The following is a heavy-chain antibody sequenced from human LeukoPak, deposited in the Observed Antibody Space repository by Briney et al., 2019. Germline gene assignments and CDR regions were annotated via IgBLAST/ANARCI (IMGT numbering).Heavy chain of an antibody. Sequence: ASVKVSCEASGYTFTGYYMHWVRQAPGQGLEWMGWINPNSGGTNYAQKFQGRVTMTRDTSISTAYMELSRLRSDDTAVYYCARDGTGSSYYYYYYGMDVWGQGTTVTVSS. J-gene: IGHJ6*02. CDR1: GYTFTGYY. V-gene: IGHV1-2*02. D-gene: IGHD2-8*02. CDR2: INPNSGGT. CDR3: ARDGTGSSYYYYYYGMDV.